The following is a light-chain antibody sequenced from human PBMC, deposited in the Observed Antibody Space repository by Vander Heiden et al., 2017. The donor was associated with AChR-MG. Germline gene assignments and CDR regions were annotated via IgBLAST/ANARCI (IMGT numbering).Light chain of an antibody. CDR1: QSISSY. V-gene: IGKV1-39*01. J-gene: IGKJ4*01. Sequence: DIQMTQSPSSLSASVGDRVTITCRASQSISSYLNWYQQKPGKAPKLLIYAASSLQSGVPSRFSGSGSGTDFTLTISSRQPEDFATYYCQQNDSTPPLTFGGRTKVEIK. CDR2: AAS. CDR3: QQNDSTPPLT.